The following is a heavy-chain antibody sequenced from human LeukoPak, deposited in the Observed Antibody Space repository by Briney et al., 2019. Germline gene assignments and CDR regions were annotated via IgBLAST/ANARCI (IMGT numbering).Heavy chain of an antibody. D-gene: IGHD3-22*01. J-gene: IGHJ3*02. CDR3: ARVPDYYDSSGYPVLPFFAFDI. V-gene: IGHV4-59*01. CDR1: GGSISRYY. Sequence: PSETLSLTCTVSGGSISRYYWSWIRQPLGKGLEWIGYIYYSGSTNYNPSLKSRVTISVDTSKNQFSLKLSSVTAADTAVYFCARVPDYYDSSGYPVLPFFAFDIWCQGTLVTVSP. CDR2: IYYSGST.